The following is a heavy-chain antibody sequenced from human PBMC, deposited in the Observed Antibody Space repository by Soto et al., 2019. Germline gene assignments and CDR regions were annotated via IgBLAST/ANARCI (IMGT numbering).Heavy chain of an antibody. D-gene: IGHD5-18*01. CDR3: ARGYSYGSFWYFDL. Sequence: QVQLVQSGAEVKKPGASVKVSCKASGYTFTSYGITWVRQAPGQGREWMGWISVYNGNTNFAQKLQGRVTMTTDTSTRTAYMELWRLTSDDTAVYYGARGYSYGSFWYFDLWGRGTLVTVSS. CDR2: ISVYNGNT. CDR1: GYTFTSYG. V-gene: IGHV1-18*04. J-gene: IGHJ2*01.